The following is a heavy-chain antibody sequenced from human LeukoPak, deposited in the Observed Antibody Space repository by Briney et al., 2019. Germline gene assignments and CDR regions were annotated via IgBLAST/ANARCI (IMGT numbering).Heavy chain of an antibody. Sequence: GSLRLSRARSGIPLRTYSMDLVRQAPGKGLEWVSFISKSSRTIYYADSVKGRFTISRDNAKKSLYLQMNSLRAEDTAVYYCARDFTGIATTGLGGIFDYWGQGTLVTVSS. CDR3: ARDFTGIATTGLGGIFDY. V-gene: IGHV3-48*04. D-gene: IGHD6-13*01. CDR2: ISKSSRTI. J-gene: IGHJ4*01. CDR1: GIPLRTYS.